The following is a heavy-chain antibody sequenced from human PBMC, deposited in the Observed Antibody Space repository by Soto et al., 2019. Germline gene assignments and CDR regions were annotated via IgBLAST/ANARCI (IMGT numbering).Heavy chain of an antibody. J-gene: IGHJ2*01. CDR2: VSADGYTT. Sequence: EVQLLESGGGLAQPGGSLRLSCAASGFTFSNHGMTWVRQAPGKGLEWVSSVSADGYTTYYADSVRGRLTISRDHSGDTVYVRMNNLRAEDTALYYCAREASVPSFGEFWFFDLWGRGTQVTVSS. CDR3: AREASVPSFGEFWFFDL. V-gene: IGHV3-23*01. D-gene: IGHD3-10*01. CDR1: GFTFSNHG.